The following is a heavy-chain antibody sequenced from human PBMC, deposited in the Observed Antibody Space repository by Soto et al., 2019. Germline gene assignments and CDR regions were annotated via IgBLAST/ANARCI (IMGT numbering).Heavy chain of an antibody. CDR3: AKILRGDLYYFDY. Sequence: GGSLRLSCAASGFTFSSYAMSWVRQAPGKGLEWVSAISGSGGSTYYADSVRGRFTISRDNSKNTLYLQMNSLRAEDTAVYYCAKILRGDLYYFDYWGQGTLVTVSS. CDR1: GFTFSSYA. J-gene: IGHJ4*02. D-gene: IGHD3-3*01. V-gene: IGHV3-23*01. CDR2: ISGSGGST.